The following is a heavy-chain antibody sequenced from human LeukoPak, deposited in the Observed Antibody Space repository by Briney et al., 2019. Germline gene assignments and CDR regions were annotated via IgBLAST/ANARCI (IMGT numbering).Heavy chain of an antibody. V-gene: IGHV4-39*01. CDR2: IYSSGST. Sequence: SETLSLTCTVSGASVSGSPYYWGWIRQPPVKGLKWIGSIYSSGSTYYNASLQSRVTISIETSKNQISLRLNSVTAADTAIYYCAKSGGYGLIDYWGQGTLVTVSS. CDR1: GASVSGSPYY. CDR3: AKSGGYGLIDY. J-gene: IGHJ4*02. D-gene: IGHD1-26*01.